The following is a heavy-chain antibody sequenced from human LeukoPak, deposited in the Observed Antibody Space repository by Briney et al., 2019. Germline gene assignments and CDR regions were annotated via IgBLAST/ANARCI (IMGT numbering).Heavy chain of an antibody. D-gene: IGHD2-2*02. J-gene: IGHJ6*03. CDR1: GFTFSSYE. CDR3: ARGVPGYCSGTSCYKDYYYMDV. V-gene: IGHV3-48*03. Sequence: GGSLTLSCAASGFTFSSYEMNWVRQAPGKGLEWVSYISSSGSTIYYPDSVKGRFTISRDNAKNSLYVQMNSLRAEDTAVYYCARGVPGYCSGTSCYKDYYYMDVWGKGTTVTVSS. CDR2: ISSSGSTI.